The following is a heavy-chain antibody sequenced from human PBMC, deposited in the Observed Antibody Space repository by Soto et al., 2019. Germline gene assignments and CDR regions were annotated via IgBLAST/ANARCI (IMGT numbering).Heavy chain of an antibody. Sequence: QVQLQESGPGLVKPSGTLSLTCAVSSGSISSSNWWSWVRQPPGKGLEWIGEIYHSGSTHYNPSLKSRVTISVDKSKNQFSLKLSSVTAADTAVYYCARDSGLRYGYYFDYWGQGTLVTVSS. V-gene: IGHV4-4*02. CDR1: SGSISSSNW. CDR3: ARDSGLRYGYYFDY. D-gene: IGHD4-17*01. J-gene: IGHJ4*02. CDR2: IYHSGST.